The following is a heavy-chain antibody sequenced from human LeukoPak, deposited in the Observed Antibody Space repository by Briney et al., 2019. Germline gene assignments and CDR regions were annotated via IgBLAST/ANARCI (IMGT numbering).Heavy chain of an antibody. CDR1: GFTFNIHW. D-gene: IGHD2-2*01. Sequence: GGSLRLSCVASGFTFNIHWMTWVRQAPGKGLEWVSAISGSGGSTYYADSVKGRFTISRDNSRNTLFLQMNSLRAEDTAVYYCARDDCSTTPCYAYWGQGTLVTVSS. V-gene: IGHV3-23*01. CDR3: ARDDCSTTPCYAY. J-gene: IGHJ4*02. CDR2: ISGSGGST.